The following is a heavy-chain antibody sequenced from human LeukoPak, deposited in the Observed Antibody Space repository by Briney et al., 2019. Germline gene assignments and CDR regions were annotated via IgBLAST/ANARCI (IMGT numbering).Heavy chain of an antibody. CDR3: AKDSGRIAVRQIDY. Sequence: GGSLRLSCAASGFTFSSYAMSWVRQAPGKGLEWVSGISGSGGSTYYAGSVKGRFTISRDNSKNTLYLQMNSLRAEDTAVYYCAKDSGRIAVRQIDYWGQGTLVTVSS. D-gene: IGHD6-6*01. CDR1: GFTFSSYA. V-gene: IGHV3-23*01. CDR2: ISGSGGST. J-gene: IGHJ4*02.